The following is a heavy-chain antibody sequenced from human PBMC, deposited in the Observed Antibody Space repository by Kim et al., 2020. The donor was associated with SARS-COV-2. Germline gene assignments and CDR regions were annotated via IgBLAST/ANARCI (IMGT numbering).Heavy chain of an antibody. CDR2: ISSSSSYI. J-gene: IGHJ4*02. D-gene: IGHD3-22*01. Sequence: GGSLRLSCAASGFTFSSYSMNWVRQAPGKGLEWVSSISSSSSYIYYADSGKGRFTISRDNAKNSLYLQMNSLKAEDTAVYYCARDLDSYESSGYYSWGQGTLVTVSS. CDR3: ARDLDSYESSGYYS. CDR1: GFTFSSYS. V-gene: IGHV3-21*01.